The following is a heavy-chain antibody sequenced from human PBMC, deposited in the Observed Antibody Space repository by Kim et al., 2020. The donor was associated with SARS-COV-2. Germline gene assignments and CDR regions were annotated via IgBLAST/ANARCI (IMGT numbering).Heavy chain of an antibody. CDR3: ARDPSIVGGTNYFDY. V-gene: IGHV3-30*07. J-gene: IGHJ4*02. Sequence: DSVKGRFTLSRDNSKNTLYRQMNSLRAEDTAVYYCARDPSIVGGTNYFDYWGQGTLVTVSS. D-gene: IGHD1-26*01.